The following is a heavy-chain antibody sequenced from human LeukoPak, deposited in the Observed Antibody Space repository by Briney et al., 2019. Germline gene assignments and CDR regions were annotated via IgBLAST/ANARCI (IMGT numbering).Heavy chain of an antibody. D-gene: IGHD2-8*01. J-gene: IGHJ4*01. CDR1: GFTFSSYG. Sequence: PGRSLRLSCAASGFTFSSYGMHRVRQAPGKGLEWVAVISYDGSNKYYADSVKGRFTISRDNSKNTLYLQMNRLRAEDTAVYYCAKNGLFFLYCWGQGSLVTVSS. V-gene: IGHV3-30*18. CDR2: ISYDGSNK. CDR3: AKNGLFFLYC.